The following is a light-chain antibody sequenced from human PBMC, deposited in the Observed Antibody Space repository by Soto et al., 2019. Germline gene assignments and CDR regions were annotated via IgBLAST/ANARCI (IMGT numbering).Light chain of an antibody. J-gene: IGLJ1*01. CDR1: SNDVGGYNY. V-gene: IGLV2-11*01. Sequence: QSVLTQPRSVSGSPGQSVTISCTGTSNDVGGYNYVSWYQQHPGKAPKLMIYDVSKRPSGVPDRFSGSKSGNTASLTISGLQAEDEADYYCCSYAGSLSYVFGTGTKVTVL. CDR3: CSYAGSLSYV. CDR2: DVS.